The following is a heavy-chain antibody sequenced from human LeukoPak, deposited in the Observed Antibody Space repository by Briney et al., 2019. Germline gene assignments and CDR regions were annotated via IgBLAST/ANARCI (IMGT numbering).Heavy chain of an antibody. CDR3: ARGRGNTYYDFWSGYYTFLSYYYYMDV. V-gene: IGHV1-8*01. CDR2: MNPNSGNT. D-gene: IGHD3-3*01. Sequence: GASVKVSCKASGYTFTSYDINWVRQATGQGLEWMGWMNPNSGNTGYAQKFQGRVTMTRNTSISTAYMELSSLRSEDTAVYYCARGRGNTYYDFWSGYYTFLSYYYYMDVWGKGTTVTVSS. J-gene: IGHJ6*03. CDR1: GYTFTSYD.